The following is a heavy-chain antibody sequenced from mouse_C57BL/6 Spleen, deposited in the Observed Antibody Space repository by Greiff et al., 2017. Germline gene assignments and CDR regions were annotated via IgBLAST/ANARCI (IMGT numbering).Heavy chain of an antibody. D-gene: IGHD1-1*01. Sequence: EVMLVESGGGLVKPGGSLKLSCAASGFTFSSYAMSWVRQTPEKRLEWVATISDGGSYTYYPDNVKGRFTISRDNAKNNLYLQMSHLKSEDTAMYYCARDRTTVVEGNYFDYWGQGTTLTVSS. V-gene: IGHV5-4*01. CDR3: ARDRTTVVEGNYFDY. CDR2: ISDGGSYT. CDR1: GFTFSSYA. J-gene: IGHJ2*01.